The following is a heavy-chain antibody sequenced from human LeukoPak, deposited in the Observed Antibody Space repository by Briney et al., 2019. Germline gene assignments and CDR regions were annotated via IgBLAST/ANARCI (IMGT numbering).Heavy chain of an antibody. CDR2: ISGSGGGT. J-gene: IGHJ4*02. D-gene: IGHD2-21*01. Sequence: GGSLRLSCAASGFTFSSYAMSWVRQAPGKGLEWVSAISGSGGGTYYSDSVKGRFTISRDNSKNTLYLQMNNLRAEDTAVYHCARDIFLGRSGYFEYWGQGTLVTVSS. V-gene: IGHV3-23*01. CDR3: ARDIFLGRSGYFEY. CDR1: GFTFSSYA.